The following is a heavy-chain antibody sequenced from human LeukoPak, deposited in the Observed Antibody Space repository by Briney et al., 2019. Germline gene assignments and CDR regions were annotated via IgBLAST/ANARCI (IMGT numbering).Heavy chain of an antibody. CDR3: ARAPFRLMMVVVIKGAFDI. V-gene: IGHV4-34*01. CDR1: GGSFSGYY. Sequence: SETLSLTCAVYGGSFSGYYWSWIRQPPGKGLEWIGEINHSGSTNYNPSLKSRVTISVDTSKNQFSLKLSSVTAADTAVYYCARAPFRLMMVVVIKGAFDIWGQGTMVTVSS. D-gene: IGHD3-22*01. CDR2: INHSGST. J-gene: IGHJ3*02.